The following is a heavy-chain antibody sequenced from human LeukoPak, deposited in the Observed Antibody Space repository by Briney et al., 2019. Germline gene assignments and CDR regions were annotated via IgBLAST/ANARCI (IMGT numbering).Heavy chain of an antibody. V-gene: IGHV1-69*01. J-gene: IGHJ4*02. CDR2: IIPIFGTA. D-gene: IGHD3-22*01. Sequence: SVKVSCKASGGTFSSYAISWVRQAPGQGLEWMGGIIPIFGTANYAQKFRGRVTITADESTSTAYMELSSLRSEDTAVYYCASPKERDYYDSSGYYYFFYWGQGTLVTVSS. CDR3: ASPKERDYYDSSGYYYFFY. CDR1: GGTFSSYA.